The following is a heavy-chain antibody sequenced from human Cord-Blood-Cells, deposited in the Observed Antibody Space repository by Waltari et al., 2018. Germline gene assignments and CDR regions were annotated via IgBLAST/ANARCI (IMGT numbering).Heavy chain of an antibody. CDR3: AKDARSITGTGGFDP. D-gene: IGHD1-7*01. J-gene: IGHJ5*02. CDR2: ISYDGSNK. CDR1: GFTFSSYG. V-gene: IGHV3-30*18. Sequence: QVQLVESGGGVVQPGRSLRLSCAASGFTFSSYGMHWVRQAPGKGLEWVAVISYDGSNKYYADSVKGRFTIARDNSKNTLYLQMNSLRAEDTAVYYCAKDARSITGTGGFDPWGQGTLVTVSS.